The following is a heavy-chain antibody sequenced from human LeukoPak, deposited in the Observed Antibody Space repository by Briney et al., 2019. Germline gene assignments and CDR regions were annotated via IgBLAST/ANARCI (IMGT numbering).Heavy chain of an antibody. V-gene: IGHV3-48*04. CDR2: ISGSGNTI. CDR3: ASERDNKMRGAMDV. CDR1: GFTFSSYS. J-gene: IGHJ6*02. D-gene: IGHD3-10*01. Sequence: GSLRLSCAASGFTFSSYSINWVRQAPGKGLEWVSYISGSGNTIYYADSVKGRFIISRDNAKNSLYLQMNSLRVEDTAVYYCASERDNKMRGAMDVWGQGTTVTVSS.